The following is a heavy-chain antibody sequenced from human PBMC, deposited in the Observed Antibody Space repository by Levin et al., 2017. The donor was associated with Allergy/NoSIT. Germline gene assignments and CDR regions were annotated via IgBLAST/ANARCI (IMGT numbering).Heavy chain of an antibody. Sequence: SCETSGFTFSSYGMHWVRQAPGKGLEWVGVIWADGNTKHYADSVKGRFIISRDTSKNTLYLQMNSLRAEDTALYSCAREAGHFSLMVDSWGQGTLVTVSS. CDR1: GFTFSSYG. V-gene: IGHV3-33*01. D-gene: IGHD2/OR15-2a*01. J-gene: IGHJ4*02. CDR2: IWADGNTK. CDR3: AREAGHFSLMVDS.